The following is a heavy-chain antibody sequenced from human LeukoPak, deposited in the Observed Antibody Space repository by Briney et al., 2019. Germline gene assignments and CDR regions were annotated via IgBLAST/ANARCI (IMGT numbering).Heavy chain of an antibody. Sequence: SETLSLTCTVSGGSISSGDYYWSWIRQPPGKGLEWIGYIYYSGSTYYNPSLKSRVTISVDTSKNQFSLKLSSVTAADTAVYYCATDDYYDSSGYPQVYWGQGTLVTVSS. J-gene: IGHJ4*02. CDR3: ATDDYYDSSGYPQVY. CDR2: IYYSGST. D-gene: IGHD3-22*01. V-gene: IGHV4-30-4*08. CDR1: GGSISSGDYY.